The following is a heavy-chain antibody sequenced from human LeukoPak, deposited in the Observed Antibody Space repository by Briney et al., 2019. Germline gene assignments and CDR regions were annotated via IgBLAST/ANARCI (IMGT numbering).Heavy chain of an antibody. CDR1: GDSISSGSYY. J-gene: IGHJ5*02. V-gene: IGHV4-38-2*02. D-gene: IGHD4-11*01. CDR2: IYHSGST. Sequence: PSETLSLTCSVSGDSISSGSYYWGWIRQPPGTGLEWIGSIYHSGSTYYNPSLKSRVTISVDTSKNQFSLKLSSVTAADTAVYYCARGLVYSNYDGHWFDPWGQGTLVTVSS. CDR3: ARGLVYSNYDGHWFDP.